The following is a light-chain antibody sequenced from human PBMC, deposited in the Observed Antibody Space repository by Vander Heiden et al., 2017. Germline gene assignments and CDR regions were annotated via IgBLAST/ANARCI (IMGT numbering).Light chain of an antibody. V-gene: IGLV5-45*03. J-gene: IGLJ3*02. Sequence: QAVLTQPSSLSASPGASASLTFTLRSGINVDTYRIYWYQQKPGSPPQYLLRYKSDSDKQQGSGVPSRFSGSKDASANAGILLISGLQSEDEADYYCMIWHNSAWVFGGGTKLTVL. CDR1: SGINVDTYR. CDR3: MIWHNSAWV. CDR2: YKSDSDK.